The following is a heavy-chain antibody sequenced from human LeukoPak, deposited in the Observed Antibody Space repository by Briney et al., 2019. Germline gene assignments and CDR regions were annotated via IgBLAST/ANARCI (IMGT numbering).Heavy chain of an antibody. CDR1: GFTFSSYA. CDR3: AKDPYYDFWSGYQWGYFDY. CDR2: ISGSGGST. J-gene: IGHJ4*02. D-gene: IGHD3-3*01. Sequence: GGSLRLSCAASGFTFSSYAMSWVRRAPGKGLEWVSAISGSGGSTYYADSVKGRFTISRDNSKNTLYLQMNSLRAEDTAVYYCAKDPYYDFWSGYQWGYFDYWGQGTLVTVSS. V-gene: IGHV3-23*01.